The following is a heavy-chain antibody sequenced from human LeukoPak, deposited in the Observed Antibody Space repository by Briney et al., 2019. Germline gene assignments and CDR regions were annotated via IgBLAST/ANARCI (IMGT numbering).Heavy chain of an antibody. J-gene: IGHJ3*02. CDR2: IKQDGSEK. D-gene: IGHD3-10*01. CDR1: GFSFSTYW. V-gene: IGHV3-7*01. Sequence: GGSLRLSCAASGFSFSTYWMSWVRQAPGKGLEWVATIKQDGSEKYYVDSVKGRFTISRDNAKNSLYLQMNSLRADDTAVYYCARGVRRLWFGEPTGAFDIWGQGTMVTVSS. CDR3: ARGVRRLWFGEPTGAFDI.